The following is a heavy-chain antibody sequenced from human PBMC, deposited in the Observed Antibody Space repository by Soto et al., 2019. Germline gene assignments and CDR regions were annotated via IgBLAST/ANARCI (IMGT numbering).Heavy chain of an antibody. CDR3: ARHSFGGSGSYLGYCYGMDV. CDR1: GYSFTSYW. V-gene: IGHV5-10-1*01. CDR2: IDPSDSCT. J-gene: IGHJ6*02. D-gene: IGHD3-10*01. Sequence: PGESLKISCKGSGYSFTSYWISWVRQMPGKGLEWMGRIDPSDSCTNYSPSFQGHVTISADKSISTAYLQWSSLKASDTAMYYCARHSFGGSGSYLGYCYGMDVWGQGTTVTVSS.